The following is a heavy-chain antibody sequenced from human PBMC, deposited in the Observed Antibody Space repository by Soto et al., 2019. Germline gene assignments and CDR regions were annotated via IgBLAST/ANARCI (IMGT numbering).Heavy chain of an antibody. D-gene: IGHD3-9*01. CDR1: GGTFSSYA. CDR2: ISGSGGST. V-gene: IGHV3-23*01. Sequence: GGSLRLCWAAAGGTFSSYAMSWVRQAPGKGLEWVSAISGSGGSTYYADSVKGRFTISRDNSKNTLYLQMNSLRAEDTAVYYCAKGYDILTGYFDYWGQGTLVTVSS. CDR3: AKGYDILTGYFDY. J-gene: IGHJ4*02.